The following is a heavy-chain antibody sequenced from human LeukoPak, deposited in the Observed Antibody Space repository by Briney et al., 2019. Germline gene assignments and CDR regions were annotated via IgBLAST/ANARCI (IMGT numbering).Heavy chain of an antibody. V-gene: IGHV4-34*01. D-gene: IGHD4-17*01. CDR1: GGSFSGYY. CDR2: INHGGST. Sequence: PSETLSLTCAVYGGSFSGYYWSWIRQSPGKGPEWIGDINHGGSTNYSPSLKSRVSVASDTFKKQFSLRLTSVTAADTVVYFCARGRVTTVTSYIDYWGQGTLVTVSS. J-gene: IGHJ4*02. CDR3: ARGRVTTVTSYIDY.